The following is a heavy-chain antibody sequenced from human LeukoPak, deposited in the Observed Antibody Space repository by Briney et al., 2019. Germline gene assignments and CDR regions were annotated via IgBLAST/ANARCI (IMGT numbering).Heavy chain of an antibody. CDR3: ARLNSGYGYAFDY. D-gene: IGHD5-12*01. CDR1: GFTFRSFW. J-gene: IGHJ4*02. V-gene: IGHV3-7*01. Sequence: GGSLRLSCAASGFTFRSFWMSWVRQAPGKGLQWVANIKPDGTEEYSVDSVKGRFTISRDNAKNSLYLQMNSLRAEDTAVYYCARLNSGYGYAFDYWGQGTLVTVSS. CDR2: IKPDGTEE.